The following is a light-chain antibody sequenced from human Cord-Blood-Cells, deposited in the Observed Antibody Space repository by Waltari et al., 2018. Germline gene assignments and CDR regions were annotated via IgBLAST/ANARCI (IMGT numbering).Light chain of an antibody. J-gene: IGLJ2*01. CDR3: SSYTSSSTLV. CDR2: EVS. V-gene: IGLV2-14*01. CDR1: SSDVGGYNY. Sequence: QSALTQPASGSGSPGQSITISCTGTSSDVGGYNYVTWYQQNPGKAPKRMIYEVSNRPSGVSNRFSGSKSGNTASLTISGLQAEDEADYYCSSYTSSSTLVFGGGTKLTVL.